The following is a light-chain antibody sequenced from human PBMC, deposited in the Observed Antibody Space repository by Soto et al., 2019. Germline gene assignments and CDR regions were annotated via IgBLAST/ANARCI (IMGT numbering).Light chain of an antibody. CDR3: QQYGSSPWT. Sequence: EILWTQSPGTLSFSPGERATLSCRASHSVSSAYLAWYQPKAGQAPRLLIYVASSRAPGIPDRFSGSGSGTNFTLPISRLGPEDFAVYYCQQYGSSPWTLGQGTKVEIK. CDR2: VAS. V-gene: IGKV3-20*01. J-gene: IGKJ1*01. CDR1: HSVSSAY.